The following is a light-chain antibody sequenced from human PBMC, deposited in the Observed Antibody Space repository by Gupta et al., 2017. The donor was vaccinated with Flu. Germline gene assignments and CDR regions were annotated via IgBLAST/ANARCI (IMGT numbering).Light chain of an antibody. J-gene: IGLJ3*02. V-gene: IGLV3-25*03. CDR3: QTSDNNYNWL. CDR2: KDS. CDR1: VLSEAY. Sequence: PGQTAEITCSGDVLSEAYVYWYRQKADRAPMLVIHKDSKRPSEIPDRFSGSNSGTTATLTITAVEAEDEAVYYCQTSDNNYNWLFGGGTKLTVL.